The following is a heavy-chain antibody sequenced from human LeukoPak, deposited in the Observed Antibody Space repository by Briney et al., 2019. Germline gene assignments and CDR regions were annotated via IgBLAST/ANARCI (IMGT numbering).Heavy chain of an antibody. D-gene: IGHD6-13*01. V-gene: IGHV4-59*01. J-gene: IGHJ4*02. CDR1: GGSISSYY. CDR3: ARGGAASTFAY. CDR2: IYYSGST. Sequence: PSETLSLTCTVSGGSISSYYWSWIRQPPGKGLEWIGYIYYSGSTNYNPSLKSRVTISVDTSKNQFSLKLSSVTAADTAMYYCARGGAASTFAYWGQGPLVPVSS.